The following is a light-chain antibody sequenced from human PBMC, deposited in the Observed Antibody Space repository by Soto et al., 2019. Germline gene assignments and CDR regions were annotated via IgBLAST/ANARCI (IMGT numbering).Light chain of an antibody. J-gene: IGKJ4*01. CDR3: QQYNSWPPT. CDR2: GAS. Sequence: EIVMTQSPATLSVSPGERATLSCRASQSVSSNLAWYQQKPGQAPRLLIYGASTRATGIPARFSGSGSETEFTLTISSLLSEDFAVYSCQQYNSWPPTFGGGTKVEIK. V-gene: IGKV3-15*01. CDR1: QSVSSN.